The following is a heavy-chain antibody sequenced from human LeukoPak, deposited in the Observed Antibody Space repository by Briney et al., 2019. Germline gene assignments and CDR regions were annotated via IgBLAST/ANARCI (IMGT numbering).Heavy chain of an antibody. D-gene: IGHD3-22*01. CDR2: INWSGGST. J-gene: IGHJ4*02. CDR3: ARGPFYYETSGYAQQIAFDY. CDR1: GFSVSSNY. V-gene: IGHV3-20*04. Sequence: GGSLRLSCAASGFSVSSNYMSWVRQAPGTGLEWVSIINWSGGSTGYADSVRGRFTISRDNAKNSLYLQMNSLRAEDTALYYCARGPFYYETSGYAQQIAFDYWGQGTLVTVSS.